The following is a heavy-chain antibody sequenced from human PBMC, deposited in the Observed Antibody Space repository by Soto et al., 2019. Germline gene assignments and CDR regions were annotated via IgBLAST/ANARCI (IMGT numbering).Heavy chain of an antibody. CDR1: GFTFSSYG. J-gene: IGHJ6*02. CDR2: IWYDGSNK. D-gene: IGHD2-2*02. Sequence: PGGSLRLSCAASGFTFSSYGMHWVRQSPGKGLEWVAVIWYDGSNKYYADSVKGRFTISRDNSKNTLYLQMNSLRAEDTAVYYCARDPDIVVVPAAIRYYYYGMDVWGQGTTVTVSS. V-gene: IGHV3-33*01. CDR3: ARDPDIVVVPAAIRYYYYGMDV.